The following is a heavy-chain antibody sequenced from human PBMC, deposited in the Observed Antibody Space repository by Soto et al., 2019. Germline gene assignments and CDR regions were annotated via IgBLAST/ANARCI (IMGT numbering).Heavy chain of an antibody. Sequence: SQRLSCRASEFTFGDYAMSWFRQAPGKGQEWVGFIRSKAYGGTTEYAASVKGRFTISRDDSKSIAYLQMNSLKTEDTAVYYCTRDRRPYYYDSSGYYYVYYWGQGTLVTVSS. CDR3: TRDRRPYYYDSSGYYYVYY. V-gene: IGHV3-49*03. J-gene: IGHJ4*02. D-gene: IGHD3-22*01. CDR1: EFTFGDYA. CDR2: IRSKAYGGTT.